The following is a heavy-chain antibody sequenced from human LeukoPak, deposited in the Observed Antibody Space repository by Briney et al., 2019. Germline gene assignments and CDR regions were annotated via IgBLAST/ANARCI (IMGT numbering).Heavy chain of an antibody. CDR3: ARADGSYFHWYFDH. CDR1: GFTFANFA. V-gene: IGHV3-23*01. D-gene: IGHD1-26*01. J-gene: IGHJ2*01. CDR2: ISGSGTSI. Sequence: GGSLRLSCTVSGFTFANFAMAWVRQAPGKGLEWVSLISGSGTSIYIADSVKGRFTTSRDKNRNTLYLQMQRLRVDDTAVYYCARADGSYFHWYFDHWGRGTLVTVSS.